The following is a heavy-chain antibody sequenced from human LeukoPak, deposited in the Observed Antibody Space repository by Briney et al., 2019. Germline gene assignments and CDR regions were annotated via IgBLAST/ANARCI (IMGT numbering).Heavy chain of an antibody. J-gene: IGHJ4*02. CDR2: IYYSGST. V-gene: IGHV4-39*07. CDR1: GGSISSSSYY. D-gene: IGHD3-16*02. CDR3: VTFGGVIVSGEGY. Sequence: SETLSLTCTVSGGSISSSSYYWGWIRQPPGTGLEWIGSIYYSGSTYYNPSLKSRVTISVDTSKNQFSLKLSSVTAADTAVYYCVTFGGVIVSGEGYWGQGTLVTVSS.